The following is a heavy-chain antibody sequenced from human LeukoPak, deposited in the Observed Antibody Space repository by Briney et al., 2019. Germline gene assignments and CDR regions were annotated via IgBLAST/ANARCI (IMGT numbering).Heavy chain of an antibody. CDR1: GYSFTSYW. CDR2: IYPGDSDT. J-gene: IGHJ6*02. Sequence: GESLKISCKGSGYSFTSYWIGWVRQMPGKGLEWMGIIYPGDSDTRYSPSFQGQVTISADKSISTAYLQWSSLKASDTAMYYCARSHYGDSHYYYYGMDVWGQGTTVTVSS. D-gene: IGHD4-17*01. V-gene: IGHV5-51*01. CDR3: ARSHYGDSHYYYYGMDV.